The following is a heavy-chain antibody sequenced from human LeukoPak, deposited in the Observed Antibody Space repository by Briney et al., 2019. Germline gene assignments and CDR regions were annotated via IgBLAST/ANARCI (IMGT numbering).Heavy chain of an antibody. CDR2: ISTSGSS. J-gene: IGHJ4*02. Sequence: PSETLSLTCTVSGASISSNCWSWIRQAAGEGLEWIGRISTSGSSIYNPSLKSRVTMSVDTPKNQFSLKLNSVTAADTAVYYCTGGAYASGSSGSFDYWGQGTLVTVSS. V-gene: IGHV4-4*07. CDR1: GASISSNC. D-gene: IGHD3-10*01. CDR3: TGGAYASGSSGSFDY.